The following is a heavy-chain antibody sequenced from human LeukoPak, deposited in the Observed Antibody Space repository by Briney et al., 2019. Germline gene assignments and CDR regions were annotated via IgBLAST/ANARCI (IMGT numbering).Heavy chain of an antibody. CDR3: AKSGAIQYNWFDP. J-gene: IGHJ5*02. CDR1: GFTFSDYY. Sequence: GGSLRLSCAASGFTFSDYYMSWIRQAPGKGLEWVSYISSSGSTIYYADSVKGRFTISRDNSKNTLYLQMNSLRAEDTAVYYCAKSGAIQYNWFDPWGQGTLVTVSS. CDR2: ISSSGSTI. D-gene: IGHD1-26*01. V-gene: IGHV3-11*04.